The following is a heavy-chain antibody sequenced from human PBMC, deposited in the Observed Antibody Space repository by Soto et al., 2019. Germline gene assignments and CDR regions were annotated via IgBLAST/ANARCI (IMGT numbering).Heavy chain of an antibody. CDR3: ARARRSRFYGMDV. D-gene: IGHD2-15*01. CDR2: INSDGSST. J-gene: IGHJ6*02. CDR1: GFTFSSYW. Sequence: HPGGSLRLSCAASGFTFSSYWMHWVRQAPGKGLVWVSRINSDGSSTSYADSVKGRFTISRDNAKNTLYLQMNSLRAEDTAVYYCARARRSRFYGMDVWGQGTTVTVSS. V-gene: IGHV3-74*01.